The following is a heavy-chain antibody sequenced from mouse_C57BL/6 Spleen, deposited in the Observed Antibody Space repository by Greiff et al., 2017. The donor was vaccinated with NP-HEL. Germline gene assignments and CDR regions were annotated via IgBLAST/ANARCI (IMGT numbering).Heavy chain of an antibody. J-gene: IGHJ3*01. V-gene: IGHV1-15*01. CDR2: IDPETGGT. Sequence: VKLVESGAELVRPGASVTLSCKASGYTFTDYEMHWVKQTPVHGLEWIGAIDPETGGTAYNQKFKGKAILTADKSSSTAYMELRSLTSEDSAVYYCTREDSNPFAYWGQGTLVTVSA. D-gene: IGHD2-5*01. CDR3: TREDSNPFAY. CDR1: GYTFTDYE.